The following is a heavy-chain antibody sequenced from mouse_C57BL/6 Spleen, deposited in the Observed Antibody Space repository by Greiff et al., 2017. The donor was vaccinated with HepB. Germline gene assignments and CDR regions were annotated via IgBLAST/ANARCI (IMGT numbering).Heavy chain of an antibody. V-gene: IGHV1-61*01. Sequence: VQLQQPGAELVRPGSSVKLSCKASGYTFTSYWMDWVKQRPGQGLEWIGNIYPSDSETHYNQKFKDKATLTVDKSSSTAYMQLSSLTSEDSAVYYCARNGYYSYYFDYWGQGTTLTVSS. CDR3: ARNGYYSYYFDY. CDR2: IYPSDSET. D-gene: IGHD2-3*01. J-gene: IGHJ2*01. CDR1: GYTFTSYW.